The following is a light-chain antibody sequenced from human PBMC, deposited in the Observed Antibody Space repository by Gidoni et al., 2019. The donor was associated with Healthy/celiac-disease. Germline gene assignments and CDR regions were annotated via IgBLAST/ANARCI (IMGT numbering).Light chain of an antibody. Sequence: EIVLTTSPGTLSLSPGDRATLSCRASQSVSSSYLAWYQQKPGQAPRLLIYGASSRATGIPDRFSGSGSGTDFTLTISRLEPEDFAVYYCQQYGSSPRRTFGQGTKVEIK. J-gene: IGKJ1*01. CDR2: GAS. CDR3: QQYGSSPRRT. CDR1: QSVSSSY. V-gene: IGKV3-20*01.